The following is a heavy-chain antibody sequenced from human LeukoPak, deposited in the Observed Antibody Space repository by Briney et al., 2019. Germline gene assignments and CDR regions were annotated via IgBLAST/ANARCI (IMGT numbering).Heavy chain of an antibody. CDR2: ISSSSSYR. J-gene: IGHJ4*02. V-gene: IGHV3-21*01. Sequence: GGSLRLSCAASGFTFSSYSMNWVRQAPGKGLEWVSSISSSSSYRYYADSVKGRFTISRDNAKNSLYLQMNSLRAEDTAVYYCASDFWSGYYTADYWGQGTLVTVSS. CDR3: ASDFWSGYYTADY. CDR1: GFTFSSYS. D-gene: IGHD3-3*01.